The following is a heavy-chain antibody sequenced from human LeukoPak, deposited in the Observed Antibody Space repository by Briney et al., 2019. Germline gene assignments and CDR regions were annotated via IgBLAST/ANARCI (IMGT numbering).Heavy chain of an antibody. CDR1: GFTFDDYA. Sequence: PGRSLRLSCAASGFTFDDYAMHWVRQAPGKGLEWVSGISWNSGSIGYADSVKGRFTISRDNAKNSLYLQMNSLRAEDTALYYCAKDAIAVAGTPLYFDYLGQGTLVTVSS. V-gene: IGHV3-9*01. CDR2: ISWNSGSI. CDR3: AKDAIAVAGTPLYFDY. D-gene: IGHD6-19*01. J-gene: IGHJ4*02.